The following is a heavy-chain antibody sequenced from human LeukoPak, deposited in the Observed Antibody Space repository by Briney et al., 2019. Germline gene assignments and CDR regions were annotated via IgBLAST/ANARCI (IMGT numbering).Heavy chain of an antibody. CDR3: AKSDSSGSDY. D-gene: IGHD6-25*01. CDR1: GFTFSSYA. J-gene: IGHJ4*02. CDR2: ISGSGDRT. V-gene: IGHV3-23*01. Sequence: GGSLRLSCAASGFTFSSYAMNWVRQAPGKGLEWVSAISGSGDRTYYADSVKGRFTISRDNSKNTLYLQMNSLRAEDTAVYYCAKSDSSGSDYWGQGTLVTVSS.